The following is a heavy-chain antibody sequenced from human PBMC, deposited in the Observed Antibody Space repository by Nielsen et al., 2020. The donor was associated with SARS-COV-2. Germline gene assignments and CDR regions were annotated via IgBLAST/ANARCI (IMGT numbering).Heavy chain of an antibody. Sequence: RQAPGKGLEWIGYIYYSGSTNYNPSLKSRVTSSIDTSKNQFSLMLTSVTAADTAVYYCARHANIAAFRYGMDVWGHGTTVTVSS. CDR3: ARHANIAAFRYGMDV. D-gene: IGHD6-6*01. J-gene: IGHJ6*02. V-gene: IGHV4-59*08. CDR2: IYYSGST.